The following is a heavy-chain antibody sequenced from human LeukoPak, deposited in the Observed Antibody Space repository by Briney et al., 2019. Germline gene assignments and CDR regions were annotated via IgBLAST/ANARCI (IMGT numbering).Heavy chain of an antibody. J-gene: IGHJ4*02. CDR1: GGSISSSTYY. CDR2: IYYSGST. D-gene: IGHD3-22*01. Sequence: SETLSLTCTVSGGSISSSTYYCGWIRQPPGKGLEWIGSIYYSGSTYYNPSLKSRVTISVDTSKNQFSLRLSSVTAADTAVYYCARDYYDSGLDYWGQGTLVTVSS. V-gene: IGHV4-39*07. CDR3: ARDYYDSGLDY.